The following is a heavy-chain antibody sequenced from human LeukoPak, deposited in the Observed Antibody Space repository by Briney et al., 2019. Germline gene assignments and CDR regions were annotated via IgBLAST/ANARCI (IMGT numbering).Heavy chain of an antibody. D-gene: IGHD3/OR15-3a*01. CDR1: GFTVSRNY. J-gene: IGHJ4*02. V-gene: IGHV4-4*02. Sequence: PGGSLRLSCAASGFTVSRNYMSWVRQPSGKGLEWIAEIYHTGITNYNPSLKSRVTISVDKSKNQFSLNLNSVTAADTAVYYCARGVGLIYSDNEGFRGFFDYWGQGILVTVSS. CDR2: IYHTGIT. CDR3: ARGVGLIYSDNEGFRGFFDY.